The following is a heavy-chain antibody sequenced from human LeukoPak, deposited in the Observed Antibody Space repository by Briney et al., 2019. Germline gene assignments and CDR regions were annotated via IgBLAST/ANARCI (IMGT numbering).Heavy chain of an antibody. D-gene: IGHD6-13*01. J-gene: IGHJ4*02. CDR1: GGSISSSRYY. CDR3: ARKGGSSWNKDFDY. V-gene: IGHV4-39*01. Sequence: KPSETLSLTCTGSGGSISSSRYYWGWIRQPPGKGLEWIGSIYYSGTTYYNPSLKSRVTISVDMSKNQFSLKLSSVTAADTAVYYCARKGGSSWNKDFDYWGQGTLVTVSS. CDR2: IYYSGTT.